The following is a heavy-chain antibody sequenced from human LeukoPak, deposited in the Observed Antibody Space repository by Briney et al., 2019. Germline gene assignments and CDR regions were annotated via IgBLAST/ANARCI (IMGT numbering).Heavy chain of an antibody. CDR1: GFTFRSYG. Sequence: GGSLRLSCVASGFTFRSYGMYWVARAQARGLEWVTFLRYDGSNTYYADSVKGRFTISRDNSKNSLYLQMNSLRAEDTAVYYCAILTTVTTFDYWGQGTLVTVSS. CDR3: AILTTVTTFDY. V-gene: IGHV3-30*02. D-gene: IGHD4-17*01. J-gene: IGHJ4*02. CDR2: LRYDGSNT.